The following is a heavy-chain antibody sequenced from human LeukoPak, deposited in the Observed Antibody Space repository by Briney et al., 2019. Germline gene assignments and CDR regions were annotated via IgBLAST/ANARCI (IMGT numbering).Heavy chain of an antibody. J-gene: IGHJ6*02. Sequence: PSETLSLTRTVSIGSISDYYWSWIRQPPGKALEWIGYIYTNESTNYNPSLKSRVTMSVGASKKHFSLKLSSVTAADTAVYFCARHPPLAGMDVWGQGTTVIVSS. CDR2: IYTNEST. CDR1: IGSISDYY. V-gene: IGHV4-59*08. CDR3: ARHPPLAGMDV.